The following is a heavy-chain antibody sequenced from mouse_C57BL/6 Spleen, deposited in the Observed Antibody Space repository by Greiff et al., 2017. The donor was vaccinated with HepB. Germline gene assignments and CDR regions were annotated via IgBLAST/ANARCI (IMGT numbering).Heavy chain of an antibody. CDR3: ASYAAQAPGAIDV. CDR1: GYTFTSYW. J-gene: IGHJ1*03. D-gene: IGHD6-5*01. Sequence: QVQLQQPGAELVMPGASVKLSCKASGYTFTSYWMHWVKQRPGQGLEWIGEIDPSDSYTNYNQKFKGKSTLTVDKSSSPAYMQLSSLTSEDSAVCDCASYAAQAPGAIDVWGTGTSVTVSS. CDR2: IDPSDSYT. V-gene: IGHV1-69*01.